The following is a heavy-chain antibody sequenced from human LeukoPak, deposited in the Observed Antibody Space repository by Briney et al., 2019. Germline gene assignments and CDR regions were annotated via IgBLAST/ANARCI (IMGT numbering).Heavy chain of an antibody. J-gene: IGHJ4*02. D-gene: IGHD3-16*02. V-gene: IGHV3-23*01. CDR1: GFTFNYYA. CDR2: ISGSGGSI. Sequence: GGSQRLSCAASGFTFNYYAMSWVRQAPGKGLEWVSAISGSGGSIYYADSVKGRFTISRDNSKNTVYLQMSSLRAEDTAVYYCAKYTNDYVWGSYREHDYWGQGTLVTVSS. CDR3: AKYTNDYVWGSYREHDY.